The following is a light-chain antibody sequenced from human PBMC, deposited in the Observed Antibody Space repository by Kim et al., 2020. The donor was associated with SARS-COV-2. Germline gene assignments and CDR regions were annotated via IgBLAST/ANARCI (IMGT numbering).Light chain of an antibody. CDR2: GNS. CDR3: QSYDSSLSGSV. CDR1: TSNIGAGYG. V-gene: IGLV1-40*01. J-gene: IGLJ2*01. Sequence: QRVTISWTGRTSNIGAGYGVHWYQQLPGTAPKLLIYGNSNRPSGVPDRFSGSKSGTSASLAITGLQAEDEADYYCQSYDSSLSGSVFGGGTKLTVL.